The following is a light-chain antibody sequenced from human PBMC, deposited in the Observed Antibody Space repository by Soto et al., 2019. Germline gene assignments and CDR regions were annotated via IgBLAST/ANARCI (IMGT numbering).Light chain of an antibody. CDR1: QSISTY. Sequence: IQMTQSPSSLSASVGDRVTITCRASQSISTYLNWYQQKPGKAPKLLIYAASSLQGGVPSRFSGSGSGTDFTLTISSLQPEDFATYYCLQDYNYPLTFGQGTKVDIK. CDR2: AAS. CDR3: LQDYNYPLT. V-gene: IGKV1-6*01. J-gene: IGKJ1*01.